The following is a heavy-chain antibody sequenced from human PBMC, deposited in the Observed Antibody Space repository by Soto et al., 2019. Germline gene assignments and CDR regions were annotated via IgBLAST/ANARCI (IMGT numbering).Heavy chain of an antibody. CDR3: ARGMLFESGCYFHPNLFDP. D-gene: IGHD6-19*01. V-gene: IGHV3-74*01. CDR2: INIDGSNR. J-gene: IGHJ5*02. Sequence: GGSLRLSXGASGFTFSRYWMHWVRQAPGKGLEWVSRINIDGSNRDYADSVKGRFTISRDNARKTLFLQMISLRADDTAVYYCARGMLFESGCYFHPNLFDPWGQGTQVTVSS. CDR1: GFTFSRYW.